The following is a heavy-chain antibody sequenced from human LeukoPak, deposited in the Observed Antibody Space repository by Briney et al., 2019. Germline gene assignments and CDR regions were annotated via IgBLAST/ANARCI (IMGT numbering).Heavy chain of an antibody. CDR1: GGPFSSYA. CDR3: ARGTSTMVRGVIRADDFDY. CDR2: IIPIFGTA. Sequence: GSSVKVSCKASGGPFSSYAISWVRQAPGQGLEWMGGIIPIFGTANYAQKFQGRVTITADESTSTAYMELSSLRSEDTAVYYCARGTSTMVRGVIRADDFDYWGQVALVTVSS. V-gene: IGHV1-69*01. D-gene: IGHD3-10*01. J-gene: IGHJ4*02.